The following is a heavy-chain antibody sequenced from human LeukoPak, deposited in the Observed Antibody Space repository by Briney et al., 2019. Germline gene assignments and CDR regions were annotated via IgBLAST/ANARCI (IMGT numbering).Heavy chain of an antibody. Sequence: PSETLSLTCTVSGGSISSYYWSWIRQPPGKGLEWIWYIYYSGSTNYNPSLKSRVTISVDTSKNQFSLKLSSVTAADTAVYYWARGRGGSYQFDYWGQGTLVTVSS. D-gene: IGHD1-26*01. V-gene: IGHV4-59*01. CDR3: ARGRGGSYQFDY. CDR1: GGSISSYY. CDR2: IYYSGST. J-gene: IGHJ4*02.